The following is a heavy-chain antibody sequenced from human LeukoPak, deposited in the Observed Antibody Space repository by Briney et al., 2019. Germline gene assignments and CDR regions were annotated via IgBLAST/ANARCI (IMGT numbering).Heavy chain of an antibody. CDR1: GYIFTNFY. D-gene: IGHD6-13*01. Sequence: GASVKVSCKASGYIFTNFYMHWVRRAPGQGLEWMGIINPSGGIPSYAPNFQGRVTMSRDTSTNTVYMELSSLTSEDTAVYYCARRGSCFGSSCSLDYWGQGTLVTVSS. CDR3: ARRGSCFGSSCSLDY. CDR2: INPSGGIP. J-gene: IGHJ4*02. V-gene: IGHV1-46*01.